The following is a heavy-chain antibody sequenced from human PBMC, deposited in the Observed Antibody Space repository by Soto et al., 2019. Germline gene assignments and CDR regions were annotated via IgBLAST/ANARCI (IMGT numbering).Heavy chain of an antibody. CDR3: AKDLGRWYSSSWYSWFDP. CDR1: GFTFSSYA. V-gene: IGHV3-23*01. CDR2: ISGSGGST. Sequence: GGSLRLSCAAYGFTFSSYAMSWVRQAPGKGLEWVSAISGSGGSTYYADSVKGRFTISRDNSKNTLYLQMNSLRAEDTAVYYCAKDLGRWYSSSWYSWFDPWGQGTLVTVSS. J-gene: IGHJ5*02. D-gene: IGHD6-13*01.